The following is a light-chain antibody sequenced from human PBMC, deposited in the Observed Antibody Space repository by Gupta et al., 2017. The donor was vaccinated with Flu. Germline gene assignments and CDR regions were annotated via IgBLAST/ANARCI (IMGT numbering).Light chain of an antibody. CDR2: AAS. J-gene: IGKJ4*01. CDR3: QQSYSTLLT. V-gene: IGKV1-39*01. CDR1: QSISSY. Sequence: DIQMTQSPSSLSASVGDRVTITCRASQSISSYLNWYQQKPGIAPKLLIYAASSLQSGVPSRFSGSGSGTDFTLTISSLQPEDFATYYCQQSYSTLLTFGGGTKVEIK.